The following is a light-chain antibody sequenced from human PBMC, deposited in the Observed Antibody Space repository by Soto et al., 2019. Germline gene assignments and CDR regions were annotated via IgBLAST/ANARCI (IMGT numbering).Light chain of an antibody. Sequence: QSVLTQPASVSGSPGQSITISCTGTSSDVGGHNYVSWYQQYPGKAPKLIIYEVTNRPSGISDRFSGSKSGSTASLTISGLQAEDEAHYYCCSYTSTNTRVFGGGTKVTVL. J-gene: IGLJ3*02. CDR2: EVT. CDR1: SSDVGGHNY. CDR3: CSYTSTNTRV. V-gene: IGLV2-14*01.